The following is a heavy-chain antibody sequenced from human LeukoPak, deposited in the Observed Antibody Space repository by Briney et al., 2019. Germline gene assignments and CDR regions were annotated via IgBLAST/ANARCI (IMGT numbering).Heavy chain of an antibody. CDR1: GGSIGSGTYF. CDR3: ARGAPPQN. CDR2: IYTSEST. Sequence: SQTLSLTCTVSGGSIGSGTYFWGWIRQPAGKGLEWIGRIYTSESTNYSPSLKSRVTISVDTSKNQLSLKLSSVTAADTAVYYCARGAPPQNWGQGTLVTVSS. J-gene: IGHJ4*02. V-gene: IGHV4-61*02.